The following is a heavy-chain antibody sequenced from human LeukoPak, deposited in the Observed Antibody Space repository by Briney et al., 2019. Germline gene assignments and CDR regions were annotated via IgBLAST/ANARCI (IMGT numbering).Heavy chain of an antibody. Sequence: PSETLSLTCTVSGGSISGYYWSRIRQPAGKGLEWVGRIYTSGSTNYNPSLTSRVTMSVDTSKNQFSLKLTSVTAADTAVYYCARDRCNSTTCASRGAFDIWGQGTMVTVS. CDR2: IYTSGST. CDR3: ARDRCNSTTCASRGAFDI. D-gene: IGHD2-2*01. V-gene: IGHV4-4*07. CDR1: GGSISGYY. J-gene: IGHJ3*02.